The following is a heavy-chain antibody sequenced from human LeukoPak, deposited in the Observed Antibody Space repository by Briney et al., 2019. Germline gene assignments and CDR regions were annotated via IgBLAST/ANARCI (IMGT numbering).Heavy chain of an antibody. CDR1: GGSISSGSYY. J-gene: IGHJ4*02. Sequence: SETLSLTCTVSGGSISSGSYYWSWLRQPAGKGLEWIGRIYTSGTTNYNPSLKRRVTISVATSKNQFSLKLSSVTAADTAVYYCARDEEYYYDSSVWGQGTLVTVSS. CDR2: IYTSGTT. D-gene: IGHD3-22*01. V-gene: IGHV4-61*02. CDR3: ARDEEYYYDSSV.